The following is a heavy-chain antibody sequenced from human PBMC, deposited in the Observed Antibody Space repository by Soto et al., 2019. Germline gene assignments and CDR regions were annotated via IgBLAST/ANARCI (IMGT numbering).Heavy chain of an antibody. Sequence: GSLRLSCVASGFTFSSYAMNWVRQAPGKGLEWVSDISGSGGTTYYADSVKGRFTISRDNSKNTLYLQMNSLRAEDTAVYYCAKDWFSGSGSPPDYWGQGTLVTVSS. CDR1: GFTFSSYA. J-gene: IGHJ4*02. CDR3: AKDWFSGSGSPPDY. V-gene: IGHV3-23*01. D-gene: IGHD3-10*01. CDR2: ISGSGGTT.